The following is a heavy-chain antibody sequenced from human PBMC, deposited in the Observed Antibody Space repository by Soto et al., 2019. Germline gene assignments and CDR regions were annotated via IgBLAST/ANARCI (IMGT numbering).Heavy chain of an antibody. D-gene: IGHD3-22*01. Sequence: QVQLVQSGAEVKKPGSSVKVSCKASGGTFSSYTISWVRQAPGQGLEWMGRIIPILGIANYAQKFKGRVTITADKSTRTAYREQGRLRSEDTAVYYCAREGDSSGSFPHWGQGTLVTVSS. V-gene: IGHV1-69*08. CDR1: GGTFSSYT. CDR3: AREGDSSGSFPH. CDR2: IIPILGIA. J-gene: IGHJ4*02.